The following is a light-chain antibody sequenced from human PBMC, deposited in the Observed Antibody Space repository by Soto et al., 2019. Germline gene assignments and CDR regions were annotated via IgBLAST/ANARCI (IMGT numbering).Light chain of an antibody. CDR3: SSYTTSNTRQIV. CDR1: SSDVDGYTY. Sequence: QSALTQPASVSGSPGQAITISCTGTSSDVDGYTYVSWYQQHPGKAPKFIIYDVSTRPSGVSNRFSGSKSGNTASLTISGLHAEDEADYYCSSYTTSNTRQIVFGTGTKVTVL. V-gene: IGLV2-14*01. J-gene: IGLJ1*01. CDR2: DVS.